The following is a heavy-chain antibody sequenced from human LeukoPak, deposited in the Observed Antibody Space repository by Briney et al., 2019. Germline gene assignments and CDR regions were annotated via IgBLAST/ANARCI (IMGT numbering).Heavy chain of an antibody. D-gene: IGHD3-10*01. V-gene: IGHV1-18*04. J-gene: IGHJ3*02. Sequence: ASVKVSCKASGYTLVTYGISWVRQAPGQGLEWMGRISSYNGNTEYAQKFQGRVTMTTDTSTSTAYMQVRSLRSDDTAVYYCARDYYGSGSYYDMDAFDIWGQGTMVTVSS. CDR2: ISSYNGNT. CDR1: GYTLVTYG. CDR3: ARDYYGSGSYYDMDAFDI.